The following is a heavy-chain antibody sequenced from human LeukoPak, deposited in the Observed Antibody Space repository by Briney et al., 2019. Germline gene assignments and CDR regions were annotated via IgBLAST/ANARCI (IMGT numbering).Heavy chain of an antibody. J-gene: IGHJ4*02. V-gene: IGHV3-30-3*01. CDR1: GFTFSNYP. Sequence: GGSLRLSCAASGFTFSNYPMHWVRQAPGKGLEWVAVISVDGRDTHYADSVKGRFTISRDNSKSTLYLQMNSVRVEDPAIYYCAKDRAIAAAAYYFDFWGQGTLVTVSS. D-gene: IGHD6-13*01. CDR3: AKDRAIAAAAYYFDF. CDR2: ISVDGRDT.